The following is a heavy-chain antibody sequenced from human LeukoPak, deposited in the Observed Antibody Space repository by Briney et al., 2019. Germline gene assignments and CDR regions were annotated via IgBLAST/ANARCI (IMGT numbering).Heavy chain of an antibody. CDR3: ARDADHYDFWSGYSHYYYYMDV. CDR1: GGSISSYY. V-gene: IGHV4-59*01. D-gene: IGHD3-3*01. CDR2: IYYSGST. J-gene: IGHJ6*03. Sequence: PSETLSLTCTVSGGSISSYYWSWIRQPPGKGLEWIGYIYYSGSTNYNPSLQSRVTISVDTSKNQFSLKLSSVTAADTAVYYCARDADHYDFWSGYSHYYYYMDVWGKGTTVTVSS.